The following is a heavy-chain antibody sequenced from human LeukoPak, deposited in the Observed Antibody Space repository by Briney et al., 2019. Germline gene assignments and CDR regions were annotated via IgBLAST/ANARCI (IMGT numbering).Heavy chain of an antibody. CDR2: ITSSSANT. Sequence: PGGSLRLSCPGSGFTFSSYSMNWVRQAPGKGLEWISYITSSSANTFYADSVKGRFTISRDNVKNSLLLQMNSLRVEDTAVYYCARDLHYAFDIWGQGTMVTVSS. CDR1: GFTFSSYS. J-gene: IGHJ3*02. V-gene: IGHV3-48*01. CDR3: ARDLHYAFDI.